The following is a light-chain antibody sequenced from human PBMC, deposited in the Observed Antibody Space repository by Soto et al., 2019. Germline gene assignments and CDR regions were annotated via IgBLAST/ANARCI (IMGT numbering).Light chain of an antibody. CDR3: SSYASSNAQL. CDR2: DVS. J-gene: IGLJ2*01. V-gene: IGLV2-14*03. Sequence: QSALTQPASGSGTPGQSITVSCIGTSSDIGRYNYVSWYQQHPGRAPKLIIRDVSSRPSGVPTRFSGSKSGNSASLTISGLQVEDEAYYFCSSYASSNAQLFGGGTKVTVL. CDR1: SSDIGRYNY.